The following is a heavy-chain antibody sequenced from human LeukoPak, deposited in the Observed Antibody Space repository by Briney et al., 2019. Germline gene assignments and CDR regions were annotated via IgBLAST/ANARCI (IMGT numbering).Heavy chain of an antibody. D-gene: IGHD3-10*01. CDR3: ARIFGFGGGYFDQ. Sequence: SETLSLTCTVSGGSTNSYYWSWIRQAPGKGLEWIGYISYSGTTNYNPSLKTRLTMSVDTSKNHFSLKLTSVTAADTAVYFCARIFGFGGGYFDQWGQGTLVTVSS. CDR2: ISYSGTT. CDR1: GGSTNSYY. V-gene: IGHV4-59*01. J-gene: IGHJ4*02.